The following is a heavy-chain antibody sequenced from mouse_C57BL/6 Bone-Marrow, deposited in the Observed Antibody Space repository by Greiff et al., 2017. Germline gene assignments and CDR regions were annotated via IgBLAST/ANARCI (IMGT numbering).Heavy chain of an antibody. CDR2: IDPENGDT. CDR1: GFNIKDDY. Sequence: VQLQQSGAELVRPGASVKLSCTASGFNIKDDYMHWVKQRPEQGLEWIGWIDPENGDTEYASKFQGKATITADTSSNTAYLQLSSLTSEDTAVYYCTFITTVGGYFDVWGTGTTVTVSS. D-gene: IGHD1-1*01. CDR3: TFITTVGGYFDV. V-gene: IGHV14-4*01. J-gene: IGHJ1*03.